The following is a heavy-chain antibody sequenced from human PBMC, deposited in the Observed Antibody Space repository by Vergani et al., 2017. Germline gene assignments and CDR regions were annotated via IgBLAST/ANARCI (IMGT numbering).Heavy chain of an antibody. CDR3: ARDPTGGSYGSYYYGMDV. V-gene: IGHV3-11*06. J-gene: IGHJ6*02. CDR2: ISSSSSYT. D-gene: IGHD5-18*01. CDR1: GFTFSDYY. Sequence: QVQLVESGGGLVKPGGSLRLSCAASGFTFSDYYMSWIRQAPGKGLEWVSYISSSSSYTNYADSVKGRFTISRDNAKNSLYLQMNSLRAEDTAVYYCARDPTGGSYGSYYYGMDVWGQGTTVTVAS.